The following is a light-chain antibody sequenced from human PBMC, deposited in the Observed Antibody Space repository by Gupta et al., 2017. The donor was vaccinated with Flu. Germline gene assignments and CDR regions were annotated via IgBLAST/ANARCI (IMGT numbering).Light chain of an antibody. CDR1: QSISSW. J-gene: IGKJ2*01. V-gene: IGKV1-5*03. Sequence: DIQMTQSPSTLSASVGDRVTITCRASQSISSWLAWYQQKPGKAPKLVIYKASSLESGVPSRFSGSGSGTEFTLTISRLQPDDFATYYCQQYNSYSYTFGQGTKVEIK. CDR2: KAS. CDR3: QQYNSYSYT.